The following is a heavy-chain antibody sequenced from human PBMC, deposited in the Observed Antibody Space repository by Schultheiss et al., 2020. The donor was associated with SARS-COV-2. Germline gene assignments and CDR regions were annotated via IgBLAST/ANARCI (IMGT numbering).Heavy chain of an antibody. CDR3: ARVGPAAVPYFDN. J-gene: IGHJ4*02. CDR2: IHHRGTT. D-gene: IGHD2-2*01. Sequence: GSLRLSCTVSGGSIYSTSFYWGWIRLPPGKGLEWIGNIHHRGTTYYNPSLKSRVTLSMDASTNQVSLTLTSVTTADTALYYCARVGPAAVPYFDNWGQGTLVTVAS. CDR1: GGSIYSTSFY. V-gene: IGHV4-39*07.